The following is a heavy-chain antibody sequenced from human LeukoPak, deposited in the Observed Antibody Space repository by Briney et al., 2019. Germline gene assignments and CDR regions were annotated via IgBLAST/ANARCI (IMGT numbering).Heavy chain of an antibody. Sequence: QTGGSLRLSCAASGFTFSSYAMSWVRQAPGKGLEWVSAISGSGGSTYYADSVKGRFTISRDNSKNTLYLQMNSLRAEDTAVYYCAKDRDIVVVPAAVDYWGQGTLVTVSS. V-gene: IGHV3-23*01. CDR2: ISGSGGST. J-gene: IGHJ4*02. CDR1: GFTFSSYA. D-gene: IGHD2-2*01. CDR3: AKDRDIVVVPAAVDY.